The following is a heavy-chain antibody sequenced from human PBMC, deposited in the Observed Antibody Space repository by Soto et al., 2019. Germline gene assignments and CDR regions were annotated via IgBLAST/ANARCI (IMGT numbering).Heavy chain of an antibody. D-gene: IGHD1-26*01. J-gene: IGHJ6*02. CDR1: GFTFRSCP. CDR2: IIDSGAST. V-gene: IGHV3-23*01. CDR3: ARDMSGGTYNYYYGMDV. Sequence: GGSLRLSCAASGFTFRSCPMGRVRQALGQGLERVSDIIDSGASTYYADSVKGRFTTSRDNSKNTLYLQMNSLRADDAAVYYCARDMSGGTYNYYYGMDVWGQGTTVTVSS.